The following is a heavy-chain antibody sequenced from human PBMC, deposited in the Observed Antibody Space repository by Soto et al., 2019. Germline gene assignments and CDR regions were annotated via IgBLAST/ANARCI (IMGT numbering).Heavy chain of an antibody. D-gene: IGHD2-2*01. CDR2: IKSKTDGGTT. CDR3: TTVERDRSRPSRYFSSTSCYGPFY. J-gene: IGHJ4*02. CDR1: GFTFSNAW. V-gene: IGHV3-15*01. Sequence: GGSLRLSCAASGFTFSNAWMSWVRQAPGKGLEWVGRIKSKTDGGTTDYAAPVKGRFTISRDDSKNTLYLQMNSLKTEVTAVYYCTTVERDRSRPSRYFSSTSCYGPFYWGQGTLVTVSS.